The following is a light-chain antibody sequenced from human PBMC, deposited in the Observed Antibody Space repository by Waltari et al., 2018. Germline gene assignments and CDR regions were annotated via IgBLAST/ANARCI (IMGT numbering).Light chain of an antibody. Sequence: EIVLTQFPGTLSLSPGERATLSCRASETIDNNFLACYQHKPGQAPSLLIYGASRRATDIPDRCSGGGSGTDFTLTISSLEPDDFALYYCQQYGNSPPWTFGQGTKVEIK. CDR2: GAS. V-gene: IGKV3-20*01. CDR1: ETIDNNF. J-gene: IGKJ1*01. CDR3: QQYGNSPPWT.